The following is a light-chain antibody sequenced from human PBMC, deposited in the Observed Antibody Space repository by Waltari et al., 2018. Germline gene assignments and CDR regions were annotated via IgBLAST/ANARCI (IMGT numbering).Light chain of an antibody. Sequence: QSALTQPPSASGSPGQSVTISCIGSSSDVIPYNYVSWYQQHPGKAPKLIIYEVSRRPSGVPDRFAGSKSGNTASLTVSGLQAEDEADYYCSSNAIGSNQFYVFGTGTKVTVL. J-gene: IGLJ1*01. CDR3: SSNAIGSNQFYV. V-gene: IGLV2-8*01. CDR1: SSDVIPYNY. CDR2: EVS.